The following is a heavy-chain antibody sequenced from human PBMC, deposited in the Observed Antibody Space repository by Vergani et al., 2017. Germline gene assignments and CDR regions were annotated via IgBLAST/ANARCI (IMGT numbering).Heavy chain of an antibody. D-gene: IGHD3-9*01. V-gene: IGHV3-48*04. Sequence: LVQSGGGVVQPGRSLTLPCVDSGLYFSGFSMEWVRQAPGKGLEWISYMSSGDSIYYADSVKGRFTVSRDNTKNTLYLQMNSLRAEDTAVYYCARETDTGSSVSYNYYAMDVWGQGTTVSVSS. CDR3: ARETDTGSSVSYNYYAMDV. CDR2: MSSGDSI. CDR1: GLYFSGFS. J-gene: IGHJ6*02.